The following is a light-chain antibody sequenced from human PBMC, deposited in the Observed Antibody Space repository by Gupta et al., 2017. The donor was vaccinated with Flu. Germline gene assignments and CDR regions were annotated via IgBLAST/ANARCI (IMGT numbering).Light chain of an antibody. J-gene: IGKJ1*01. CDR2: KAS. Sequence: PSTLSASVGDRVTITCRASQSISNWLAWYQQKPGKAPKLLISKASSLESGVPSRFSGSGSGTDFTLTISNLQPDDFATYYCQQYDSYPKTFGQGTKVEIK. CDR1: QSISNW. V-gene: IGKV1-5*03. CDR3: QQYDSYPKT.